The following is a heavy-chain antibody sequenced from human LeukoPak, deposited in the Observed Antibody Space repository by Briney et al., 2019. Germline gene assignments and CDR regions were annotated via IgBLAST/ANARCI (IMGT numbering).Heavy chain of an antibody. Sequence: PSETLSLTCTVSGGSISSYYWSWIRQPPGKGLEWIGYIYYSGSTNYNPSLKSRVTISVDTSKNQFSLKLSSVTAADTAVYYCARAGVAVAGRGWYFQHWGQGTLVTVSS. CDR2: IYYSGST. CDR3: ARAGVAVAGRGWYFQH. D-gene: IGHD6-19*01. CDR1: GGSISSYY. V-gene: IGHV4-59*01. J-gene: IGHJ1*01.